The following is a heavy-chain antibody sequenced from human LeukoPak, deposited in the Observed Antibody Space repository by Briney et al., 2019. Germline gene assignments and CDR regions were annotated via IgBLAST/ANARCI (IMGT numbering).Heavy chain of an antibody. Sequence: SETLSLTCTVSSGSITTGDYYWNWIRQHPGKGLEWIGDIYYSGTTYYNPSLKSRLVMSVDTSKNQFSLKLSSVTAADTAVYLCARGAAAAGLGGMNVWGQGTTVTVSS. V-gene: IGHV4-31*03. CDR3: ARGAAAAGLGGMNV. J-gene: IGHJ6*02. CDR2: IYYSGTT. CDR1: SGSITTGDYY. D-gene: IGHD6-13*01.